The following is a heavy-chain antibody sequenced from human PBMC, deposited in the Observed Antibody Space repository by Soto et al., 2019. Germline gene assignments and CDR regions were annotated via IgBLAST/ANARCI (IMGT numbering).Heavy chain of an antibody. D-gene: IGHD2-2*01. CDR3: AKVPTYQVTGFGRAV. Sequence: EVQLLESGGGLVQPGGSLRLSCAASGFTFSSYAMNWVRQAPGKGLEWVSAIIGSGDSTYYADSVKDRFTISRDNSKNTLYLHITSLRVEDTAVYYCAKVPTYQVTGFGRAVWGQGTTVTVSS. J-gene: IGHJ6*02. CDR2: IIGSGDST. CDR1: GFTFSSYA. V-gene: IGHV3-23*01.